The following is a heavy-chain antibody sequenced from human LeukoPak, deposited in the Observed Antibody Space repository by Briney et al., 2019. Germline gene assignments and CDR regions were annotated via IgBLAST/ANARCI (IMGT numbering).Heavy chain of an antibody. V-gene: IGHV3-74*01. D-gene: IGHD6-13*01. J-gene: IGHJ4*02. Sequence: PGGSLRLSCAASGFIFSRYGMHWVRQAPGKGLVWVSHIKRDGSSTTYADSVKGRFTIPRDNAKNTLYLQMNSHRVEDTVVYYCVGDSRSWYYHYWGEGTLVTVSS. CDR3: VGDSRSWYYHY. CDR2: IKRDGSST. CDR1: GFIFSRYG.